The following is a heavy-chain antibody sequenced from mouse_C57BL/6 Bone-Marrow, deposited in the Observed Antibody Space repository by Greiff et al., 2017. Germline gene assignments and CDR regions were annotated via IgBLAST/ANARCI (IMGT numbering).Heavy chain of an antibody. Sequence: QVQLQQPGAELVKPGASVKLSCKASGYTFTSYWMHWVKQRPGRGLEWIGRIDPSSGGTKYNEKFKGKATLTVDKHSSTAYMQLSSLTSEDSSVDYCGRFDYWGQGTTLTVSS. CDR3: GRFDY. V-gene: IGHV1-72*01. CDR2: IDPSSGGT. J-gene: IGHJ2*01. CDR1: GYTFTSYW.